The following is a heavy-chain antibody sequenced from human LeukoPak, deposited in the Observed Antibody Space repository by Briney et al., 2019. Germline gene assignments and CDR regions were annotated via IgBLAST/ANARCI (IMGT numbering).Heavy chain of an antibody. D-gene: IGHD6-6*01. CDR2: IYYSGST. J-gene: IGHJ6*03. CDR1: GGSISSYY. Sequence: KPSETLSLTCTVSGGSISSYYWSWIRQPPGKGLEWIGSIYYSGSTYYNPSLKSRVTISVDTSKNQFSLKLSSVTAADTAVYYCARGASLYYMDVWGKGTTVTVSS. CDR3: ARGASLYYMDV. V-gene: IGHV4-39*07.